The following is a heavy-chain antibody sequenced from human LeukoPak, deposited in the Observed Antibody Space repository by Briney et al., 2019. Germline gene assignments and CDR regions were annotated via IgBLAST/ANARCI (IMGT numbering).Heavy chain of an antibody. CDR1: GITLSNYG. V-gene: IGHV3-23*01. J-gene: IGHJ4*02. CDR3: AKRGVVIRVILVGFHKEAYYFDS. CDR2: ISGSGGST. D-gene: IGHD3-22*01. Sequence: GGSLRLSCVVSGITLSNYGMSWVRQAPGKGLEWVAGISGSGGSTNYADSVKGRFTISRDNPKNTLYLQMNSLRAEDTAVYFCAKRGVVIRVILVGFHKEAYYFDSWGQGALVTVSS.